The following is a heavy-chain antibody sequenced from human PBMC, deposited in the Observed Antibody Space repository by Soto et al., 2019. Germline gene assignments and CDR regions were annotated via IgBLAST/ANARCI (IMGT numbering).Heavy chain of an antibody. CDR2: ISYDGSNK. Sequence: QVQLVESGGGVVQPGRSLRLSCAASGFTFSSYAMHWVRQAPGKGLEWVAVISYDGSNKYYADSVKGRFTISRDNSKKTLYLQMKSLRDEDTAVYYCARDPTIASDYWGQGTLVTVSS. CDR1: GFTFSSYA. J-gene: IGHJ4*02. D-gene: IGHD6-13*01. V-gene: IGHV3-30-3*01. CDR3: ARDPTIASDY.